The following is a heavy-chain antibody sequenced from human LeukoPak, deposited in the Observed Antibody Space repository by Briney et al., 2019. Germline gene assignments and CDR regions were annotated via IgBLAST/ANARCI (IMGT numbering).Heavy chain of an antibody. D-gene: IGHD6-19*01. J-gene: IGHJ3*02. CDR1: GGSIRSYY. CDR3: ARPYSGGWYGAFDI. CDR2: IYYSGNT. V-gene: IGHV4-59*08. Sequence: SETLSLTCTVSGGSIRSYYWSWIRQPPGKGLGWIGYIYYSGNTNYNPSLKSRVTISVDTSENQFSLKLSSVTAADTAVYYCARPYSGGWYGAFDIWGQGTMVTVSS.